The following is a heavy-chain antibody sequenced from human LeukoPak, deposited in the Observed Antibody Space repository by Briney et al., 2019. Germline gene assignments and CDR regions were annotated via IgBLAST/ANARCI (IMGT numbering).Heavy chain of an antibody. D-gene: IGHD3-10*01. CDR1: SGSINTNSYY. Sequence: ETLSLTFTVSSGSINTNSYYWAWIRPPPGKGLEWIGNTYYSGNTYYNPSLKSRVTISVDTSENQFSLKLSSVTAADTAVYYCARHIRFGELLGPTYGLDVWGQGTTVTVSS. CDR3: ARHIRFGELLGPTYGLDV. CDR2: TYYSGNT. J-gene: IGHJ6*02. V-gene: IGHV4-39*01.